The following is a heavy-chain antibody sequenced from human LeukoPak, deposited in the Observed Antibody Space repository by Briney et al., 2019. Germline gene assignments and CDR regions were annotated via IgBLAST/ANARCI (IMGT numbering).Heavy chain of an antibody. CDR2: IKQDGSEK. J-gene: IGHJ4*02. CDR1: GFTFSSYW. Sequence: PGGSLRLSCAASGFTFSSYWMSWVRQAPGKGLEWVANIKQDGSEKYYADSVKGRFTISRDNSKNTLYLQMNSLRAEDTVVYYCAKGLMDYWGQGTLVTVSS. D-gene: IGHD3-16*01. CDR3: AKGLMDY. V-gene: IGHV3-7*01.